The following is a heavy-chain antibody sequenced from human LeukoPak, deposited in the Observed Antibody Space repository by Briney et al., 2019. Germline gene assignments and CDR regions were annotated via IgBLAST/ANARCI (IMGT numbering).Heavy chain of an antibody. CDR3: AKPSLYYYDTSGYYRYWYFDL. D-gene: IGHD3-22*01. Sequence: GGSLRLSCAASGFTFSNYAIHWVRQAPGKGLEWVAFIRYDGSNKYYVDSVKGRFTISRDNSKNTLYLRMNSLRAEDTAVYYCAKPSLYYYDTSGYYRYWYFDLWGRGTLVTVSS. CDR2: IRYDGSNK. J-gene: IGHJ2*01. V-gene: IGHV3-30*02. CDR1: GFTFSNYA.